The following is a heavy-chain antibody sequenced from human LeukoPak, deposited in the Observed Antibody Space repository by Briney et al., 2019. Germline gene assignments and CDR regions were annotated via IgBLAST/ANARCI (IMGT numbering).Heavy chain of an antibody. Sequence: GGSLRLSCSASGFTFSSYAMHWVRQASGKGLEYVSGISSNGGSTYYADSVKGRFTISRDNTKNTLYLQMSSLRADDTAVYYCVKDYNWNIFHYWGQGTLVTVSS. CDR3: VKDYNWNIFHY. CDR1: GFTFSSYA. CDR2: ISSNGGST. V-gene: IGHV3-64D*09. J-gene: IGHJ4*02. D-gene: IGHD1/OR15-1a*01.